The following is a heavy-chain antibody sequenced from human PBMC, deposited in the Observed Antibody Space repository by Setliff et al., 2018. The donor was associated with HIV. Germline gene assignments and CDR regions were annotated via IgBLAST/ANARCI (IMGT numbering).Heavy chain of an antibody. Sequence: SETLSLTCAVSNYSISSAYYWGWIRHPPGKGLEWIGSIYHSGSTYYNPSLKSRVTISVDTSKNQFSLKLTSMTAADTAVYYCALRRYSSWARFDSWGQGTLVTVSS. CDR1: NYSISSAYY. V-gene: IGHV4-38-2*01. D-gene: IGHD2-21*01. CDR3: ALRRYSSWARFDS. J-gene: IGHJ4*02. CDR2: IYHSGST.